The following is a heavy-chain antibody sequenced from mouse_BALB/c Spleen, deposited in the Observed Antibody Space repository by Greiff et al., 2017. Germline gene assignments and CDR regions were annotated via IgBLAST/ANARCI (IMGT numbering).Heavy chain of an antibody. CDR2: IYPGNSDT. V-gene: IGHV1-5*01. D-gene: IGHD2-10*02. CDR1: GYSFTSYW. CDR3: TRYLEYGNYEGAWFAY. J-gene: IGHJ3*01. Sequence: VHVKQSGTVLARPGASVKMSCKASGYSFTSYWMHWVKQRPGQGLEWIGAIYPGNSDTSYNQKFKGKAKLTAVTSASTAYMELSSLTNEDSAVYYCTRYLEYGNYEGAWFAYWGQGTLVTVSA.